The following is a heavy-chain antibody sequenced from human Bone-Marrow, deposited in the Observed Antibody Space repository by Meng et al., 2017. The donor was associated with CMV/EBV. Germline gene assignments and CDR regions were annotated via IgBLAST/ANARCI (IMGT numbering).Heavy chain of an antibody. CDR1: GGTFSSYT. CDR3: ARDGPIIAAAGEGYYYYYGMDV. D-gene: IGHD6-13*01. CDR2: IIPILGIA. Sequence: SVKVSCKASGGTFSSYTISWVRQAPGQGLEWMGRIIPILGIANYAQKFQGRVTITADKFTSTAYMELSSLRSEDTAVYYCARDGPIIAAAGEGYYYYYGMDVWGQGTTVTVSS. V-gene: IGHV1-69*04. J-gene: IGHJ6*02.